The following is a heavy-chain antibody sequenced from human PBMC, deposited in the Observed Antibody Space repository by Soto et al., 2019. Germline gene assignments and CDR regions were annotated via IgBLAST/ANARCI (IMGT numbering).Heavy chain of an antibody. CDR3: ARDSGSYPYYYYGMDV. D-gene: IGHD1-26*01. CDR2: IWYDGSNK. CDR1: GFTFSSYG. J-gene: IGHJ6*02. Sequence: QVQLVESGGGVVQPGRSLRLSCAASGFTFSSYGMHWVRQAPGKGLEWVAVIWYDGSNKYYADSVKGRFTISRDNSKNTLYLQMNSLSAEYTAVYYCARDSGSYPYYYYGMDVWGQGTTVTVSS. V-gene: IGHV3-33*01.